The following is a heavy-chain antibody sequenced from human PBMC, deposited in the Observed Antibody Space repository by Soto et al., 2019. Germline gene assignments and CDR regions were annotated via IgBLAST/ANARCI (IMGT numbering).Heavy chain of an antibody. CDR3: VPPNPAPGLFRFDY. J-gene: IGHJ4*02. CDR2: ISYDGSHK. D-gene: IGHD2-2*01. V-gene: IGHV3-30*03. CDR1: GSNVSGNG. Sequence: GGSLRLSCAASGSNVSGNGMFWVRQAPGEGLEWVAIISYDGSHKYYGDSVKGRFTISRDSSRNTLFLQMNSLRLEDTAVYYCVPPNPAPGLFRFDYWGQGTLVTVSS.